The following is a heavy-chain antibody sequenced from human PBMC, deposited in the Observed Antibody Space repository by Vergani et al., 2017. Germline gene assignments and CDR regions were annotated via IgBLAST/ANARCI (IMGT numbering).Heavy chain of an antibody. CDR1: GFTFSSYG. Sequence: QVQLVESGGGVVQPGRSLRLSCAASGFTFSSYGMHWVRQAPGKGLEWVAVIWYDGSNKYYADSVKGRFTISRDNSKNTLYLQMNSLRAEDTAVYYCAKGATVTTFDYWGQGTLVTVSS. J-gene: IGHJ4*02. V-gene: IGHV3-33*06. CDR2: IWYDGSNK. D-gene: IGHD4-11*01. CDR3: AKGATVTTFDY.